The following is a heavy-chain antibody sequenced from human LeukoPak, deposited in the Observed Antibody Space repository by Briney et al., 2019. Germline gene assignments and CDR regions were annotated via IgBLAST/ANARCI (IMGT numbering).Heavy chain of an antibody. Sequence: GGSLRLSCAASGFTFSGYSMNWVRQAPGKGLEWVSYISSTSSTKYYGDSVKGRFTISRDNAKNSLHLQMNSLRDEDTAVYYCARGGGDIVVVPAAIGLEYWGQGTLVTVSS. D-gene: IGHD2-2*02. CDR3: ARGGGDIVVVPAAIGLEY. CDR1: GFTFSGYS. V-gene: IGHV3-48*02. CDR2: ISSTSSTK. J-gene: IGHJ4*02.